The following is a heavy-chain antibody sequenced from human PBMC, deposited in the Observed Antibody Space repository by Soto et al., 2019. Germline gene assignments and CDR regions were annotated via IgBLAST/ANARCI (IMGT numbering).Heavy chain of an antibody. CDR3: ARRPYGDSFVTYFDF. J-gene: IGHJ4*02. D-gene: IGHD4-17*01. Sequence: QVQLQESGPGLVKPSGTLSLTCAVSGGSISSANWWTWVRQPPGKGLEWIGEMYHSGSPNSNPSLQSRVTISVDESRNQFFLKLSSVTAADTAVYYCARRPYGDSFVTYFDFWGQGTLVTVSS. CDR1: GGSISSANW. V-gene: IGHV4-4*02. CDR2: MYHSGSP.